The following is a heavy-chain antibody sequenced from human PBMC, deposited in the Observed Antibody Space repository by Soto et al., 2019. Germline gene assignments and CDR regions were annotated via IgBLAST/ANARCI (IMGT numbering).Heavy chain of an antibody. CDR1: GFTFSSYS. J-gene: IGHJ4*02. CDR2: ISSSSSYI. CDR3: AREDPIRYCSGGSCSNPYYFDY. D-gene: IGHD2-15*01. Sequence: GGSLRLSCAASGFTFSSYSMNWVRQAPGKGLEWVSSISSSSSYIYYADSVKGRFTISRDNAKNSLYLQMNSLRAEDTAVYYCAREDPIRYCSGGSCSNPYYFDYWGQGTLVTVSS. V-gene: IGHV3-21*01.